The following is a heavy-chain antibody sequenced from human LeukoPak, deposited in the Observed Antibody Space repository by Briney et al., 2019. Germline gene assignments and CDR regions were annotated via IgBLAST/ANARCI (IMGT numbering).Heavy chain of an antibody. CDR3: ANFGSGSYVYYGMDV. J-gene: IGHJ6*02. D-gene: IGHD3-10*01. CDR1: GFTFSSYA. V-gene: IGHV3-23*01. Sequence: PGGSLRLSCAASGFTFSSYAMGWVRQAPGKGLEWVSAISGSGGSTYYADSVKGRFTISRDNSKNTLYLQMNSLRAEDTAVYYCANFGSGSYVYYGMDVWGQGTTVTVSS. CDR2: ISGSGGST.